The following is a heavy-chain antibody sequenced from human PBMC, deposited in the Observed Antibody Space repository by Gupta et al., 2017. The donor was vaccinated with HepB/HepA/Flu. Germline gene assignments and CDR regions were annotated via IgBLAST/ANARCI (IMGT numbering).Heavy chain of an antibody. CDR2: IGSVGTNR. CDR3: ATQSHLAFES. J-gene: IGHJ4*02. V-gene: IGHV3-48*02. CDR1: GFAFSSYN. Sequence: EVQLVESGGDLLQPGGSLRLSCAASGFAFSSYNMTWVRQAPGKGLEWVSYIGSVGTNRYYADSVQGRFIISRDNAKNLLFLQMDSLRDEDTAVYYCATQSHLAFESWGQGTLVTVSS.